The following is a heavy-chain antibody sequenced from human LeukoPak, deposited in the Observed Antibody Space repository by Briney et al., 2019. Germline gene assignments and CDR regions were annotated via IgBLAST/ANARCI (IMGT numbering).Heavy chain of an antibody. Sequence: PSETLSLTCTVPGGSISNYYGSWIRQPPGKGLEWIGYIYHSGSVKYNPSLKSRVTISVDTTNNQFSLKLNSVTAADTAVYYCARGDILTGYLDYWGQGTLVTVSS. V-gene: IGHV4-59*01. CDR1: GGSISNYY. J-gene: IGHJ4*02. D-gene: IGHD3-9*01. CDR2: IYHSGSV. CDR3: ARGDILTGYLDY.